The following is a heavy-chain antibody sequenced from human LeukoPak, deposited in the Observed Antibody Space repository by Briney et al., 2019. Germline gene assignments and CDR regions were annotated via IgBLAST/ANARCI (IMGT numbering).Heavy chain of an antibody. CDR2: INWNGGTT. V-gene: IGHV3-20*04. J-gene: IGHJ4*02. Sequence: PGGSLRLSCAASGFTFDDYGMSWVRQAPGKGLDWVSGINWNGGTTGYAGSVKGRFTISRDNPKNSLFLQMNSLRAEDTALYYCARALKGRAVARTGHYWGQGTLVTVSS. D-gene: IGHD6-19*01. CDR3: ARALKGRAVARTGHY. CDR1: GFTFDDYG.